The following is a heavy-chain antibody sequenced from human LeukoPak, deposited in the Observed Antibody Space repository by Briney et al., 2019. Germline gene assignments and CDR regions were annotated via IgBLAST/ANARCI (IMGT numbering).Heavy chain of an antibody. CDR3: AKGERRVVAAASAPIE. V-gene: IGHV3-30*18. Sequence: PGGSLRLSCAASGFTFSSYGMHWVRQAPGKGLEWVAVISYDGSNKYYADSVKGRFTISRDNSKNTLYLQMNSLRAEDTAVYYCAKGERRVVAAASAPIEWGQGTLVSVSS. CDR1: GFTFSSYG. D-gene: IGHD2-2*01. J-gene: IGHJ4*02. CDR2: ISYDGSNK.